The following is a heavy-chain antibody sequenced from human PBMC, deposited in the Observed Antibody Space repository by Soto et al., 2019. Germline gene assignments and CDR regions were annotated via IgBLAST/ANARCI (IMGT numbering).Heavy chain of an antibody. D-gene: IGHD4-17*01. J-gene: IGHJ6*03. CDR2: ISSSSSYI. CDR3: ATASYYYYYMDV. V-gene: IGHV3-21*01. Sequence: GGSLRLSCAASGFTFSTYSMNWVRQAPGKGLEWVSSISSSSSYIYYADSVKGRFTISRDNAKNSLYLQMNSLRAEDTAVYYCATASYYYYYMDVWGKGTTVTDSS. CDR1: GFTFSTYS.